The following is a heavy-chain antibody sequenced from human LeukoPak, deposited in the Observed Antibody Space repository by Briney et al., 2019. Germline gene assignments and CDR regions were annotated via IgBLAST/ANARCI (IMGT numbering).Heavy chain of an antibody. D-gene: IGHD2-15*01. J-gene: IGHJ1*01. V-gene: IGHV1-8*02. CDR3: ARGYCSGGGCYTAEYLPH. CDR1: GYTFTNFE. CDR2: MRPNSGET. Sequence: ASVKVSCKASGYTFTNFEINWVRQFAGQGLEWMGWMRPNSGETVNVQKFQGRVTMTRDISTSTAYMELTGLRSDDTAVYFCARGYCSGGGCYTAEYLPHWGQGTLVTVSS.